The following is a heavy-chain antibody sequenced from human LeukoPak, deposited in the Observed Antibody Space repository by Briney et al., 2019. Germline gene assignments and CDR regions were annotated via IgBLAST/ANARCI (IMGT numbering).Heavy chain of an antibody. CDR2: IYYSGST. V-gene: IGHV4-59*01. Sequence: SETLSLTCTVSGGSISSYYWSWIRQPPGKGLEWIGYIYYSGSTNYNPSLKSRVTISVDTSKNQFSLKLSSVTAADTAVYYCARIDAGGSSGIFVVDREGSFDIWGQGTMVTVSS. J-gene: IGHJ3*02. CDR3: ARIDAGGSSGIFVVDREGSFDI. D-gene: IGHD5-12*01. CDR1: GGSISSYY.